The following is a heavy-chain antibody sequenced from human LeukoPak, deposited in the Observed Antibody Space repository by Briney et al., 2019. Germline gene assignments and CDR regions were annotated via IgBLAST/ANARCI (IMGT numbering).Heavy chain of an antibody. Sequence: PSETLSLTCTVSGGSISSYYWSWIRQPPGKGLEWIGYIYYSGSTYYNPSLKSRVTISVDTSKNQFSLKLSSVTAADTAVFYCAREAMATISIDYWGQGTLVTVSS. J-gene: IGHJ4*02. CDR2: IYYSGST. CDR1: GGSISSYY. V-gene: IGHV4-59*06. CDR3: AREAMATISIDY. D-gene: IGHD5-24*01.